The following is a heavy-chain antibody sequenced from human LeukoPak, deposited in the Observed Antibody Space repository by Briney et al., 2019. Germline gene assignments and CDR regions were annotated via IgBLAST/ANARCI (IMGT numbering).Heavy chain of an antibody. J-gene: IGHJ4*02. CDR2: ISENKGNT. V-gene: IGHV1-18*03. D-gene: IGHD6-19*01. CDR1: GYTFTTYG. CDR3: ARGIAVTREFDQ. Sequence: ASVKVSCKASGYTFTTYGINWVRHAPGQGLEWMGWISENKGNTNHAQRFQSRVTMTTDTSTNTAYMELRSLRSDDMAVYYCARGIAVTREFDQWGQGTLVIVSS.